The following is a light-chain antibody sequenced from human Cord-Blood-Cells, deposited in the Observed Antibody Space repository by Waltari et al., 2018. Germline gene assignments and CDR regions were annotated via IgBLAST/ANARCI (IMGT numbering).Light chain of an antibody. Sequence: DIVMTQSPDSLAVSLGERATINCKSSPSILYSSNNKNYLAWYQQNPGQPPKLLIYWASTRESGVPDRFSGSGSGTDFTLTISSLQAEDVAVYCCQQYYSTLRTFGQGTKVEIK. V-gene: IGKV4-1*01. CDR1: PSILYSSNNKNY. CDR2: WAS. J-gene: IGKJ1*01. CDR3: QQYYSTLRT.